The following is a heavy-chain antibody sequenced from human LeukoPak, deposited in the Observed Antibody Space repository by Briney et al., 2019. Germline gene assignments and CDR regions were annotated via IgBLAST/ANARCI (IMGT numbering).Heavy chain of an antibody. J-gene: IGHJ4*02. D-gene: IGHD4-17*01. CDR2: IKPNSGDT. CDR1: GYTFTSYD. V-gene: IGHV1-2*02. Sequence: ASVKVSCKASGYTFTSYDINWVRQATGQGREWMGWIKPNSGDTNYAQSFQGRVTMTRDTSINTAYMELSRLKSDDTAMYYCARDRTTVTIFDSWGQGTLVTVSS. CDR3: ARDRTTVTIFDS.